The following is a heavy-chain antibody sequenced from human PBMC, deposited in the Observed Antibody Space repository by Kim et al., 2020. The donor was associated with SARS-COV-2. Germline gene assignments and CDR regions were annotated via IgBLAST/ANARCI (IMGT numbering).Heavy chain of an antibody. J-gene: IGHJ4*02. CDR3: ARGYYYGSGSPEY. CDR1: GGSISSGSYY. CDR2: IYTSGST. Sequence: SETLSLTCTVSGGSISSGSYYWSWIRQPAGKGLEWIGRIYTSGSTNYNPSLKSRVTISVDTSKNQFSLKLSSVTAADTAVYYCARGYYYGSGSPEYWGQGTLVTVSS. D-gene: IGHD3-10*01. V-gene: IGHV4-61*02.